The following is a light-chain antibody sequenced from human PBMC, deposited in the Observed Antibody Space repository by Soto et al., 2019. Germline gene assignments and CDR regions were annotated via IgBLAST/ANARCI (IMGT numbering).Light chain of an antibody. Sequence: QSALTQPASVSASPGQSIIISCTGTSSDVGTYNFVSWYQQHPGKAPKLMIYNVSNRPSGVSDRFSGSKSGNTASLTISGLQAEDEAEYYCSSYTSTNTRVVFGGGTKVTVL. V-gene: IGLV2-14*03. CDR2: NVS. CDR3: SSYTSTNTRVV. CDR1: SSDVGTYNF. J-gene: IGLJ2*01.